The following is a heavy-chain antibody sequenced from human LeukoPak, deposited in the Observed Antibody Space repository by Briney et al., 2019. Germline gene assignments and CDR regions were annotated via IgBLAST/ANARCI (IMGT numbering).Heavy chain of an antibody. V-gene: IGHV3-13*01. CDR1: GFTFSTYD. D-gene: IGHD2-15*01. Sequence: GGSLRLSCAASGFTFSTYDMHWVRQATGEGLEWVSAIDTTGDTYYPGSVTGRFTISRENAKNSLYLQMNSLRAGDTAVYYCARDRGGGHMDVWGKGTTVTISS. CDR2: IDTTGDT. J-gene: IGHJ6*03. CDR3: ARDRGGGHMDV.